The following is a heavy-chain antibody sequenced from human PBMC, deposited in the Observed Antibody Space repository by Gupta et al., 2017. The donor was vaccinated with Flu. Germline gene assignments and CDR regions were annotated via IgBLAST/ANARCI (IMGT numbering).Heavy chain of an antibody. CDR3: TTTNYDLLTGYYLS. Sequence: EVQLVESGGGSVKPGGSLRLSCAVSGVNINDAWMSWVRQAPGKGLEWVGRIKGESAGATTDYATPVKGRFTISRENSKNTLYLQMNSLKAEDTAVYYCTTTNYDLLTGYYLSWGQGTLVTVSS. D-gene: IGHD3-9*01. J-gene: IGHJ4*02. CDR1: GVNINDAW. CDR2: IKGESAGATT. V-gene: IGHV3-15*01.